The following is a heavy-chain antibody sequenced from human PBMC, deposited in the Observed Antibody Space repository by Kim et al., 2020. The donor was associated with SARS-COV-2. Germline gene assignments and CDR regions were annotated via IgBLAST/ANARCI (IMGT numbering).Heavy chain of an antibody. Sequence: SETLSLTCTVSGGSISSSSYYWGWIRQPPGKGLEWIGSIYYSGSTYYNPSLKSRVTISVDTSKNQFSLKLSSVTAADTAVYYCARHHIITIFRVVIRYFDYWGQGTLVTVSS. CDR3: ARHHIITIFRVVIRYFDY. CDR1: GGSISSSSYY. V-gene: IGHV4-39*01. J-gene: IGHJ4*02. D-gene: IGHD3-3*01. CDR2: IYYSGST.